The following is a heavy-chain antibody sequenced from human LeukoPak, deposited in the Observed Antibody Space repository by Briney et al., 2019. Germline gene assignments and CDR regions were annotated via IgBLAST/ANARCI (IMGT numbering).Heavy chain of an antibody. Sequence: PGGCLRLSCAASGFTFSDYYMRWIRQAPGKGLEWVSYISSSGSTIYYADSVKGRFTISRDNAKNSLYLQMNSLRAEDTAVYYCASSSLSRWASLLFDPWGQGTLVTVSS. D-gene: IGHD6-19*01. CDR3: ASSSLSRWASLLFDP. J-gene: IGHJ5*02. CDR1: GFTFSDYY. V-gene: IGHV3-11*01. CDR2: ISSSGSTI.